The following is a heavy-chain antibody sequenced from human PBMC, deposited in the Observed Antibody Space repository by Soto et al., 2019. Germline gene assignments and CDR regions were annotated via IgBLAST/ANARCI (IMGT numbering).Heavy chain of an antibody. Sequence: PGESLKISCKGSGYSFTSYWIGWVRQMPGKGPEWMGIIYPGDSDTRYSPSFQGQVTISADKSISTAYLQWSSLKASDTAMYYCALDSSGYYLTWCGAFDIWGQGTMVTVSS. CDR2: IYPGDSDT. CDR1: GYSFTSYW. J-gene: IGHJ3*02. D-gene: IGHD3-22*01. V-gene: IGHV5-51*01. CDR3: ALDSSGYYLTWCGAFDI.